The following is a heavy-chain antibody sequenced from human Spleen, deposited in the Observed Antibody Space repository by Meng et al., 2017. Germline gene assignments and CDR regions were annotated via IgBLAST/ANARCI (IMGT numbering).Heavy chain of an antibody. CDR2: INHSGST. Sequence: QVHLQQWVAGLLKPSATLSLTWFVSGGSFSDYYWSWIRQPPGKGLEWIGEINHSGSTNYNPSLESRATISVDTSQNNLSLKLSSVTAADSAVYYCARGPTTMAHDFDYWGQGTLVTVAS. V-gene: IGHV4-34*01. D-gene: IGHD4-11*01. J-gene: IGHJ4*02. CDR3: ARGPTTMAHDFDY. CDR1: GGSFSDYY.